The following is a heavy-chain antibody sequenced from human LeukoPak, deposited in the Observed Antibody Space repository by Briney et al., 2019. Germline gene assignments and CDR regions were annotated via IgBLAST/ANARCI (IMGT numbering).Heavy chain of an antibody. Sequence: TGKSLRLSCAASGFTFTSYWMSWVRQAPGKGLEWVANVKQDESEKYYVDSVKGRFTISRDNAKNSLYLEMNSLRDEATAVYYCVRQWLGFDYWGQGALVTVSS. CDR2: VKQDESEK. CDR3: VRQWLGFDY. D-gene: IGHD6-19*01. J-gene: IGHJ4*02. CDR1: GFTFTSYW. V-gene: IGHV3-7*01.